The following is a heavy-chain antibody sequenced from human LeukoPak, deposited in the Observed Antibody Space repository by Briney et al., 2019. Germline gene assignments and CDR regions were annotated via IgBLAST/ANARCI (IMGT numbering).Heavy chain of an antibody. CDR2: IKQDGSKK. V-gene: IGHV3-7*01. D-gene: IGHD3-16*01. Sequence: GGSLRLSCAACGFTFTNYWMSWVRQTPGKGLGWVANIKQDGSKKEYVDSVEGRFTISRDNAKNSLYLQMNSLRADDTAVYYCASEGVGGLDIWGPGTMVNVSS. CDR1: GFTFTNYW. J-gene: IGHJ3*02. CDR3: ASEGVGGLDI.